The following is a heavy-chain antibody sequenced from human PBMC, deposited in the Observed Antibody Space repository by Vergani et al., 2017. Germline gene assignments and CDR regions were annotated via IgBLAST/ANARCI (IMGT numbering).Heavy chain of an antibody. Sequence: QVQLEESGPGLVKPSETLYLTCTVSGGSFNTYYWSWIRQSPGKGLEWIGYIYYSGSTNYNPSLKSRVTISVDTSKNQFSLKLSSVTAADTAVYYCARDRMRIAAAGTWYNWFDPWGQGTLVTVSS. J-gene: IGHJ5*02. CDR3: ARDRMRIAAAGTWYNWFDP. D-gene: IGHD6-13*01. V-gene: IGHV4-59*13. CDR1: GGSFNTYY. CDR2: IYYSGST.